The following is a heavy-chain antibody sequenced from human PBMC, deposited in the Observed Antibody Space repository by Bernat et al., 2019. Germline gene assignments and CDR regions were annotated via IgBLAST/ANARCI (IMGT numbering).Heavy chain of an antibody. Sequence: QLVESGGGLVKPGESLRLSCAASGFSFSTYSMNWVRQAPGKGLEWVSSISNAGGTIYYADSVRGRFTISRDNAENSLFLQTNSLRAEDTAVYYCAARHCSNGVCQFDDWGQGTLVTVSS. V-gene: IGHV3-21*01. J-gene: IGHJ4*02. D-gene: IGHD2-8*01. CDR3: AARHCSNGVCQFDD. CDR2: ISNAGGTI. CDR1: GFSFSTYS.